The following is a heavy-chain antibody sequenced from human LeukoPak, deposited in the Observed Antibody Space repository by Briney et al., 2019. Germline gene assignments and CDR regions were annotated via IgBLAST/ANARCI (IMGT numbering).Heavy chain of an antibody. CDR3: ARLGPPAAGTDY. J-gene: IGHJ4*02. D-gene: IGHD6-13*01. Sequence: SETLSLTCTVSGGSISSSSYYWGWIRQPPGKRLEWIGSIYYSGSTYYNPSLKSRVTISVDTSKNQFSLKLSSVTAADTAVYYCARLGPPAAGTDYWGQGTLVTVSS. CDR2: IYYSGST. CDR1: GGSISSSSYY. V-gene: IGHV4-39*01.